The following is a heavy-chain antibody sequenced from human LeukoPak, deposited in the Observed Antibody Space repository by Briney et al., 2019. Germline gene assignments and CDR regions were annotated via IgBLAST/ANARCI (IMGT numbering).Heavy chain of an antibody. D-gene: IGHD1-14*01. J-gene: IGHJ4*02. Sequence: GGSLRLSCAASGFPFNIYYMAWVRQAPGKGPEWVAHIRHDGSDSGYIESVEGRFTISRDNSKNLMYLQMNNLRVEDTAVYCCAKYLNRAFDHWGQGTLVTVSS. CDR2: IRHDGSDS. CDR1: GFPFNIYY. CDR3: AKYLNRAFDH. V-gene: IGHV3-7*03.